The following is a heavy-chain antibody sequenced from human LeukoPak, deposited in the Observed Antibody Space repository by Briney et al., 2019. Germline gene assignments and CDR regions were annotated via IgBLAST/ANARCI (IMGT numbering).Heavy chain of an antibody. D-gene: IGHD1-1*01. CDR1: GFTFSKYA. J-gene: IGHJ4*02. V-gene: IGHV3-30*04. CDR3: ATAGGQLIHGFGYFEY. Sequence: QSGGSLRLSCAASGFTFSKYAMDWVRQAPGKGLEWVAVSSYDGTIEYYADSVKGRFTISRDNSKNTLYLQMSSLRAEDTAVYYCATAGGQLIHGFGYFEYWGQGTLVTVSS. CDR2: SSYDGTIE.